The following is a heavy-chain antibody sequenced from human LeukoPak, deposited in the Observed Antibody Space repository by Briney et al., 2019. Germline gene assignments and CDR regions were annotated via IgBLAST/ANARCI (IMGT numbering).Heavy chain of an antibody. CDR1: GFTFDDYA. J-gene: IGHJ4*02. D-gene: IGHD2-21*02. V-gene: IGHV3-9*01. CDR2: ISWNSGSI. Sequence: SLRLSCAASGFTFDDYAMHWVRHAPGKGLEWVSGISWNSGSIGYADSVKGRFTISRDNAKNSLSLQMNSLRAEDTAVYFCARMGSTAPDYWGQGTLVTVSS. CDR3: ARMGSTAPDY.